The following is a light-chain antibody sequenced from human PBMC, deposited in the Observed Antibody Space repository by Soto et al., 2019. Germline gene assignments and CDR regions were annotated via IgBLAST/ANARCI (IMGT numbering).Light chain of an antibody. CDR1: KSLVYSDGNTH. CDR2: RVS. J-gene: IGKJ1*01. Sequence: DVVLTQSPLSLPVNFGQPASISCRSSKSLVYSDGNTHLSWFHQRPGQSPRRLIYRVSSRDSGVPDRVSCSGSGTDFTLEISRVEAEDVGIYFCTQGTHWPRTFGQGTKVEV. CDR3: TQGTHWPRT. V-gene: IGKV2-30*01.